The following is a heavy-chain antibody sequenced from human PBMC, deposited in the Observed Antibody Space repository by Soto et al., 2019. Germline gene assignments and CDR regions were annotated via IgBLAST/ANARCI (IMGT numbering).Heavy chain of an antibody. V-gene: IGHV1-18*01. J-gene: IGHJ5*02. CDR3: ASSDSYGYNWFDP. CDR1: GYTFTSYG. Sequence: ASVKVSCKASGYTFTSYGISWVRQAPGQGLEWMGWISAYNGNTNYAQKLQGRVTMTADTSTSTAYMELRSLRSDDTAVYYCASSDSYGYNWFDPWGQGTLVTVSS. CDR2: ISAYNGNT. D-gene: IGHD5-18*01.